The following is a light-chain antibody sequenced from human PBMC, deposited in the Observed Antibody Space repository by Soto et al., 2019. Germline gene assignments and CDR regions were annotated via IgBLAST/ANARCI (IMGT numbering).Light chain of an antibody. CDR2: AAS. Sequence: DIQMTQSPSSLSASVGDRVTITCRASQSISSYLNWYQQKPGKAPKLLIYAASSLQSGLPSRFSGSGSGTDFTLTISSLQPEDVATYYCQQSYSTPFTFGGGTKVEIK. V-gene: IGKV1-39*01. J-gene: IGKJ4*01. CDR3: QQSYSTPFT. CDR1: QSISSY.